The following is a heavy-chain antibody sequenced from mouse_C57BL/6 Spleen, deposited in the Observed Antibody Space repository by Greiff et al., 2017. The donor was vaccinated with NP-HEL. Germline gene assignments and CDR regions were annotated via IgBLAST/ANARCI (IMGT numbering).Heavy chain of an antibody. Sequence: EVQLQESGGGLVKPGGSLKLSCAASGFTFSDYGMHWVRQAPEKGLEWVAYISSSSSTIYYADTVKGRFTISRANAKNTLFLQLTSLRSEDTAMYYCARDYYYGSSFPYAMDGWGQGATVTVST. CDR2: ISSSSSTI. D-gene: IGHD1-1*01. CDR1: GFTFSDYG. J-gene: IGHJ4*01. CDR3: ARDYYYGSSFPYAMDG. V-gene: IGHV5-17*01.